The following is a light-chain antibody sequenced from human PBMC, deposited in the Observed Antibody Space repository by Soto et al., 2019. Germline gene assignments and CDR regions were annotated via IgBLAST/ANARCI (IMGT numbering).Light chain of an antibody. CDR3: QAWDSSTAHVI. J-gene: IGLJ2*01. CDR2: QDN. V-gene: IGLV3-1*01. Sequence: SYELTQLPSVSVSPGQTASIPCSGDKLGDKYASWYQQKPGQSPVLVIYQDNKRPSGIPERFSGSNSGNTATLTISGTQAMDEADYYCQAWDSSTAHVIFGGGTKLTVL. CDR1: KLGDKY.